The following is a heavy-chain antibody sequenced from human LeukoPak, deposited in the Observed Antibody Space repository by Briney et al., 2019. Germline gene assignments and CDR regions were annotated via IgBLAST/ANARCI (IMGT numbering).Heavy chain of an antibody. D-gene: IGHD3-10*01. CDR2: IYYSGST. J-gene: IGHJ5*02. V-gene: IGHV4-39*07. CDR3: ARDTDYAVRAHENWFDP. Sequence: WETLSLTCTVSGGSISSSSYYWGWIRQPPGKGLEWIGSIYYSGSTYYNPSLKSRVTISVDTSKNQFSLKLSSVTAADTAVYYCARDTDYAVRAHENWFDPWGQGTLVTVSS. CDR1: GGSISSSSYY.